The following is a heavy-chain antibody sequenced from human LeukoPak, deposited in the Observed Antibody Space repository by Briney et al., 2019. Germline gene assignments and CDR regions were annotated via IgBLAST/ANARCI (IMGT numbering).Heavy chain of an antibody. J-gene: IGHJ4*01. Sequence: PSETLSLTCTVSGGSISTNYWSWIRQPAGKGLEWIGRIYNSGNTNYSPSLESRVTMSADTSKNQFSLKLSSVTAADTAVYYCARGTFDSSGYYLFDYWGQEPWSPSPQ. CDR2: IYNSGNT. CDR3: ARGTFDSSGYYLFDY. V-gene: IGHV4-4*07. CDR1: GGSISTNY. D-gene: IGHD3-22*01.